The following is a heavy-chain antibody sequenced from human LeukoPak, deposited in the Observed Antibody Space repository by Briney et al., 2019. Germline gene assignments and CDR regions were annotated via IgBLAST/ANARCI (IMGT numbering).Heavy chain of an antibody. J-gene: IGHJ4*02. Sequence: GRSLRLSCAASGFTFSSYGMHWVRQAPGKGLEWVAVIWYDGSNKYYADSVKGRFTISRDNSKNTLYLQMNSLRAEDTAVYYCARDPRGYCSGGSCYSGYFDYGGQGTLVTVSS. CDR2: IWYDGSNK. CDR3: ARDPRGYCSGGSCYSGYFDY. V-gene: IGHV3-33*01. CDR1: GFTFSSYG. D-gene: IGHD2-15*01.